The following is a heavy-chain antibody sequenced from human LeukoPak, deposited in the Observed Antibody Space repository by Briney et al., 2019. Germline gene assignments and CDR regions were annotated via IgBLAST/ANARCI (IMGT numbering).Heavy chain of an antibody. J-gene: IGHJ4*02. CDR3: ARDVKKYYYDSDQGGFDY. D-gene: IGHD3-22*01. Sequence: GGSLRLSCAASGFTFSSYSMNWVRQAPGKGLEWVSYISSSSSTIYYADSVKGRFTISRDNAKNSLYLQMNSLRAEDTAVYYCARDVKKYYYDSDQGGFDYWGQGTLVTVSS. CDR1: GFTFSSYS. V-gene: IGHV3-48*04. CDR2: ISSSSSTI.